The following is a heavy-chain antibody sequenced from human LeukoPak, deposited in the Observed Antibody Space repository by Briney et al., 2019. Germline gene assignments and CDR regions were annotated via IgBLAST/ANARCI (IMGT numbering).Heavy chain of an antibody. J-gene: IGHJ4*02. V-gene: IGHV1-3*01. CDR3: AREGWRGNWNYVDC. D-gene: IGHD1-20*01. CDR2: INAGNDNT. Sequence: ASVTVSCTASGYTFTAYTMHWVRQAPGQRLEWMGWINAGNDNTKYSQKFQGRVTLTRDKSANTAYMELSSLRSEDTAVYYCAREGWRGNWNYVDCWGQGTLVTVSS. CDR1: GYTFTAYT.